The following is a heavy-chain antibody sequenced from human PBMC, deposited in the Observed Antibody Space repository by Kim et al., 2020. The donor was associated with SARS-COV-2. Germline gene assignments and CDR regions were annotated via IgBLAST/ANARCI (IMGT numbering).Heavy chain of an antibody. CDR3: ARGGGVATILGLYYYGMDV. D-gene: IGHD5-12*01. CDR2: ISYDGSNK. J-gene: IGHJ6*02. V-gene: IGHV3-30-3*01. Sequence: GGSLRLSCAASGFTFSSYAMHWVRQAPGKGLEWVAVISYDGSNKYYADSVKGRFTISRDNSKNTLYLQMNSLRAEDTAVYYCARGGGVATILGLYYYGMDVWGQGTTVTVSS. CDR1: GFTFSSYA.